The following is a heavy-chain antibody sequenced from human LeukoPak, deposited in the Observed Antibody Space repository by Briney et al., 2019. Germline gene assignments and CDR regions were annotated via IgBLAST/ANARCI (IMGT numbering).Heavy chain of an antibody. D-gene: IGHD3-22*01. V-gene: IGHV3-30*18. CDR1: GFTFSSYG. Sequence: GGSLRLPCAASGFTFSSYGMHWVRQAPGKGLEWVAVISYDGSNKYYADSVKGRFTISRDNSKNTLYLQMNSLRAEDTAVYYCAKDSYYYDSSGYYYDYYYYYGMDVWGQGTTVTVSS. CDR2: ISYDGSNK. J-gene: IGHJ6*02. CDR3: AKDSYYYDSSGYYYDYYYYYGMDV.